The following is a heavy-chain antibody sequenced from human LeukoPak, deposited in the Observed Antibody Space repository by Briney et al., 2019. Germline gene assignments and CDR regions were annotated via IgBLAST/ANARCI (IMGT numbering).Heavy chain of an antibody. J-gene: IGHJ4*02. V-gene: IGHV3-74*01. D-gene: IGHD7-27*01. CDR3: ARNNWGIDY. CDR2: IDSFGNTM. CDR1: GFTFSSHW. Sequence: TGGSLRLSCEASGFTFSSHWMHWVRQDPGRGLLWVSRIDSFGNTMGYADFVKGRFIISRDNAKNTLYLEMNSLREEDTAVYYCARNNWGIDYWGRGGLVTVSS.